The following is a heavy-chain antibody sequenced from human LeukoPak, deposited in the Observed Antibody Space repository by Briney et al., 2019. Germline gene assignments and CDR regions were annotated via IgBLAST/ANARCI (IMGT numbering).Heavy chain of an antibody. D-gene: IGHD3-22*01. CDR3: ARSIYDSSGYSYFDY. J-gene: IGHJ4*02. Sequence: GRSLRLSCAASGFTFSSYAMHWVRQAPGKGLEWVAVISYDGSNKYYADSVKGRFTISRDNSKNTLYLQMNSLRAEDTAVYYCARSIYDSSGYSYFDYWGQGTLVTVSS. CDR2: ISYDGSNK. CDR1: GFTFSSYA. V-gene: IGHV3-30-3*01.